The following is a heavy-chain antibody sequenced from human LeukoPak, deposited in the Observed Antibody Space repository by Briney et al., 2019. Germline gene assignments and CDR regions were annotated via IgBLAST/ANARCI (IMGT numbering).Heavy chain of an antibody. J-gene: IGHJ4*02. CDR1: GFTFSNAW. Sequence: GGSLRLSCAASGFTFSNAWMSWVRQAPGKGLEWVGRIKSKTDGGTTDYAAPVKGRFTISRDDSKSIAYLQMNSLKTEDTAVYYCSINWGSFDYWGQGTLVTVSS. D-gene: IGHD7-27*01. V-gene: IGHV3-15*01. CDR2: IKSKTDGGTT. CDR3: SINWGSFDY.